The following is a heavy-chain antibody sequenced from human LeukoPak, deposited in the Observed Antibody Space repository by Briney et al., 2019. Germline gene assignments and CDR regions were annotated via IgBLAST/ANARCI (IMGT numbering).Heavy chain of an antibody. D-gene: IGHD3-16*01. V-gene: IGHV4-59*01. J-gene: IGHJ1*01. Sequence: PSETLSLTCSVSGGSISNYYWTWIRQPPGKGLEWIGYRYYSGSTTYNPSLKSRVTISVDTSKSQFSLKLISVTAADTAIYYCSRVRGDFETDWGQGTPVTVSS. CDR1: GGSISNYY. CDR3: SRVRGDFETD. CDR2: RYYSGST.